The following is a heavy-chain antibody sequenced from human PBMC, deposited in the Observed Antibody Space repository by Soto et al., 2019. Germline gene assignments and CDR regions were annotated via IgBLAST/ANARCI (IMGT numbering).Heavy chain of an antibody. J-gene: IGHJ4*02. V-gene: IGHV5-51*01. CDR2: IYPGDSDT. CDR1: GYSFTSYW. Sequence: PGESLKISCKGSGYSFTSYWIGWVRQMPGKGLEWMGIIYPGDSDTRYSPSFQGQVTISADKSISTAYLQWSSLKASDTAMYYCARGVEMATLNLPLDYWGQGTLVTVSS. CDR3: ARGVEMATLNLPLDY. D-gene: IGHD5-12*01.